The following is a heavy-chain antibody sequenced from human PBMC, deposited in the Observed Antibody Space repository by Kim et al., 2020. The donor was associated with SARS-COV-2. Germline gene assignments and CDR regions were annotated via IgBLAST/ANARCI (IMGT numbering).Heavy chain of an antibody. V-gene: IGHV4-59*01. D-gene: IGHD3-3*01. Sequence: STPHLRSRVTISVDTSKNQFSLKLSSVTAADTAVYYCARDGGRSTAFDIWGQGTMVTVSS. J-gene: IGHJ3*02. CDR3: ARDGGRSTAFDI.